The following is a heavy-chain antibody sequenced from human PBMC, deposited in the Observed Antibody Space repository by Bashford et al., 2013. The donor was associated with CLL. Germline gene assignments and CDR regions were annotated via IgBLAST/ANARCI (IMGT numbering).Heavy chain of an antibody. CDR2: INHSGST. Sequence: SETLSLTCAVYGGSFSGYYWSWIRQPPGKGLEWIGEINHSGSTNYNPSLKSRVTISVDTSKNQFPLKLSSVTAADTAVYYCARGPMIVVVINPGEPYYYYYYGMDVWGQGPRSPSPQ. J-gene: IGHJ6*01. CDR3: ARGPMIVVVINPGEPYYYYYYGMDV. V-gene: IGHV4-34*01. D-gene: IGHD3-22*01. CDR1: GGSFSGYY.